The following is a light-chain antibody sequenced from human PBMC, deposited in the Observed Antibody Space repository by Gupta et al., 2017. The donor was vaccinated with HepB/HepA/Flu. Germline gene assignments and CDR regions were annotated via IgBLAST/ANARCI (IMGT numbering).Light chain of an antibody. CDR2: GAS. Sequence: EIVLTQSPGTLSLSPGERATLSCRASQGVDGTFLAWYQQRPGQAPRVLIYGASSRATGIPDRFSGSGSGTDFTLTVSRLEPEDFAVYYCQLDGTSGTFGQGTKVEIK. CDR3: QLDGTSGT. CDR1: QGVDGTF. J-gene: IGKJ1*01. V-gene: IGKV3-20*01.